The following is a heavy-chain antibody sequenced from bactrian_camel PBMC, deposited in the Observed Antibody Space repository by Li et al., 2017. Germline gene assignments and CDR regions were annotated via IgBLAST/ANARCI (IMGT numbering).Heavy chain of an antibody. D-gene: IGHD3*01. V-gene: IGHV3S26*01. Sequence: HVQLVESGGGSVQAGGSLRLSCAASGYTVSSHLMGWFRQAPGKEREGAARINDDGATTYTESMKGRYTISKDNAKNTLYLQMNDLKPEDTAMYYCAAGTYGSSLLPAEYIYWGQGTQVTVS. CDR1: GYTVSSHL. CDR2: RINDDGAT. CDR3: AAGTYGSSLLPAEYIY. J-gene: IGHJ4*01.